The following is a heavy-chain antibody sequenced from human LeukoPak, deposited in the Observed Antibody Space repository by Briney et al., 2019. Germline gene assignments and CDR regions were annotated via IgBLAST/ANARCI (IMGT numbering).Heavy chain of an antibody. CDR2: ISGSGSST. J-gene: IGHJ4*02. Sequence: PGGSLRLSCAASGFTFSICAMNWVRQAPGKGLEWVPGISGSGSSTYYADSVKGRFTISRDSSKNTVYLQMNSLRAEDTAIYYCAKADGSYKTLIDYWGQGTLVTVSS. D-gene: IGHD3-10*01. CDR1: GFTFSICA. V-gene: IGHV3-23*01. CDR3: AKADGSYKTLIDY.